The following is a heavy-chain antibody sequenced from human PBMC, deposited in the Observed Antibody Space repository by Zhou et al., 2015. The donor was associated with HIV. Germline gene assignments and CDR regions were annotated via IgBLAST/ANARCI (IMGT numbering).Heavy chain of an antibody. CDR3: ASALSSSWLVLGGYYGMDV. D-gene: IGHD6-13*01. CDR2: IIPIFGTA. Sequence: QVQLVQSGAEVKKPGSSVKVSCKASGGTFSSYAISWVRQAPGQGLEWMGGIIPIFGTANYAQKFQGRVTITADESTSTAYMELSSLRSEDTAVYYCASALSSSWLVLGGYYGMDVWGQGTTVTVSS. V-gene: IGHV1-69*12. CDR1: GGTFSSYA. J-gene: IGHJ6*02.